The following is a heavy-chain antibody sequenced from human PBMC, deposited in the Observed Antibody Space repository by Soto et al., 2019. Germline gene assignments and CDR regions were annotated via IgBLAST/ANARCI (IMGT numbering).Heavy chain of an antibody. CDR2: MFYSGST. V-gene: IGHV4-31*03. Sequence: SGTLAVICTVSGASISSGRSYWSWIRQHPGKGLEWIGYMFYSGSTYYHPSLKSRVNISADTSKNQFSLRLTSVAPADTAVYYCARDNGYGHFDSWGQGTLVTVS. J-gene: IGHJ4*02. CDR3: ARDNGYGHFDS. CDR1: GASISSGRSY. D-gene: IGHD5-12*01.